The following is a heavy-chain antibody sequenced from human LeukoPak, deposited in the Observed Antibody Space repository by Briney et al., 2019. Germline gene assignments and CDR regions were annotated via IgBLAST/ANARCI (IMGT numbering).Heavy chain of an antibody. CDR3: ARAVGYGGNSAAD. CDR1: GFTVTSNY. D-gene: IGHD4-23*01. CDR2: IYTGGST. Sequence: GGSLRLSCAASGFTVTSNYMSWVRQAPGKGLEWVSVIYTGGSTHYADSVKGRFTISRDNSKNTLYLEMNSLRADDTAVYYCARAVGYGGNSAADWGQGTLVTVSS. V-gene: IGHV3-66*01. J-gene: IGHJ4*02.